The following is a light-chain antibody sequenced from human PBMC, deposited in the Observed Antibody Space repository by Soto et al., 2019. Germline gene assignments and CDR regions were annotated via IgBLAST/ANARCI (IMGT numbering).Light chain of an antibody. CDR1: QDLGSW. CDR2: KAS. J-gene: IGKJ4*01. CDR3: QQYYSYPLS. V-gene: IGKV1-5*03. Sequence: DIQMTQSPSTLSASVGDRVTITCRASQDLGSWLAWHQQKPGKAPKVLIYKASILESGVPSRFSGSGSGTEFTLTISSLQPDDFATSHCQQYYSYPLSFGGGTKVEIK.